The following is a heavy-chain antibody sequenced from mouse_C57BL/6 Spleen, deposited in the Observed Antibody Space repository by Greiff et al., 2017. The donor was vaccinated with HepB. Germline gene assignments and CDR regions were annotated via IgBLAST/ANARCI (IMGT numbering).Heavy chain of an antibody. CDR3: ARYGSSYYYAMDY. CDR2: IRNKANGYTT. Sequence: EVMLVESGGGLVQPGGSLSLSCAASGFTFTDYYMSWVRQPPGKALEWLGFIRNKANGYTTEYSASVKGRFTISRDNSKSILYLQMNALRAEDSATYYCARYGSSYYYAMDYWGQGTSVTVSS. V-gene: IGHV7-3*01. J-gene: IGHJ4*01. D-gene: IGHD1-1*01. CDR1: GFTFTDYY.